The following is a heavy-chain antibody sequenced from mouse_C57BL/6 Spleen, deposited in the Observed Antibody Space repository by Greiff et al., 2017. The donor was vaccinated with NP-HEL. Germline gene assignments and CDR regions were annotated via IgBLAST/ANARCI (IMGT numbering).Heavy chain of an antibody. CDR1: GYPFPSSW. D-gene: IGHD1-1*01. CDR2: IHPSDSDT. CDR3: AITLLITTVV. J-gene: IGHJ2*01. V-gene: IGHV1-74*01. Sequence: VPLPQPGAELAKPGASVKVSCQASGYPFPSSWMPWVKQRPGQGLGWIGRIHPSDSDTNYNQKFKGQATLTVDKSSSTAYMQLSSLTSEDSAVYYCAITLLITTVVWGQGTTLTVSS.